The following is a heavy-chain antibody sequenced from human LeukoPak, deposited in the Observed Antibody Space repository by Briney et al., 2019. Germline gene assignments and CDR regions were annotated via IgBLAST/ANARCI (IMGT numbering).Heavy chain of an antibody. CDR2: IKQDGSEK. V-gene: IGHV3-7*02. CDR3: AYGDPAPPFDY. CDR1: GXTFSSYW. Sequence: GGSLRLSCAASGXTFSSYWVHWVRQAPGKGLEWVANIKQDGSEKYYVDSVKGRFTISRDNAKNSLYLQMSSLRADDTAVYYCAYGDPAPPFDYWGQGTLVTVSS. J-gene: IGHJ4*02. D-gene: IGHD4-17*01.